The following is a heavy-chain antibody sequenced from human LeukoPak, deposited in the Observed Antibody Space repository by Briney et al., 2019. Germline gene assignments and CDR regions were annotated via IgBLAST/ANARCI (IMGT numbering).Heavy chain of an antibody. CDR2: INLSGGST. V-gene: IGHV1-46*01. CDR1: GYTFTSYY. Sequence: ASVKVSCKASGYTFTSYYMHWVRQAPGQGLEWMGIINLSGGSTSYAQKFQGRVTMTRDTSTSTVYMELSSLRSEDTAVYYCAREGGQAYYYDSSGERSHAFDIWGQGTMVTVSS. CDR3: AREGGQAYYYDSSGERSHAFDI. J-gene: IGHJ3*02. D-gene: IGHD3-22*01.